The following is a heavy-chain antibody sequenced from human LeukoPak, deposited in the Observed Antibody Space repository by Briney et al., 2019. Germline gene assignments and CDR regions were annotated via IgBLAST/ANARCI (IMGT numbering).Heavy chain of an antibody. CDR2: INHSGTT. J-gene: IGHJ6*04. Sequence: PSETLSLTCGVIGGSFSGYYWSWIRQPPGKGLEWIGEINHSGTTNYSPSLKSRVIMSVDASKKYFSLRLTSVTAADTAVYYCARLVGTTLWGYAMDVWGKGTTVVVSS. D-gene: IGHD1-1*01. V-gene: IGHV4-34*01. CDR1: GGSFSGYY. CDR3: ARLVGTTLWGYAMDV.